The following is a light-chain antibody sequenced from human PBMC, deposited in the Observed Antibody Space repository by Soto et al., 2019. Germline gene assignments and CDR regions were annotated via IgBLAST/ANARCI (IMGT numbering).Light chain of an antibody. CDR3: HQYHTWTRT. J-gene: IGKJ1*01. Sequence: EILLTQSPATLSLSPGVIATLSCSASQRVSHNVAWYQQKPGQAPRLLISAASSRAAAVPARFNAAGSGTVFTLPTRSLQSEAFAIYSCHQYHTWTRTFGQGTKV. V-gene: IGKV3D-15*01. CDR2: AAS. CDR1: QRVSHN.